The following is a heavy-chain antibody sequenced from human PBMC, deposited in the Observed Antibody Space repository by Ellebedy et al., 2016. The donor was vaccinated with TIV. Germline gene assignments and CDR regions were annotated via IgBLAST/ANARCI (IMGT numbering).Heavy chain of an antibody. CDR3: AREVYYGSGYYYMDV. J-gene: IGHJ6*03. CDR2: INQDGSDK. CDR1: GFTFTRYW. Sequence: GESLKISCVASGFTFTRYWMSWFRQAPGKGLEWVANINQDGSDKYYVEPVKGRFTISRDNAKNSLYLQMNSLRGEDTAVYYCAREVYYGSGYYYMDVWGKGTTVTVSS. D-gene: IGHD3-10*01. V-gene: IGHV3-7*01.